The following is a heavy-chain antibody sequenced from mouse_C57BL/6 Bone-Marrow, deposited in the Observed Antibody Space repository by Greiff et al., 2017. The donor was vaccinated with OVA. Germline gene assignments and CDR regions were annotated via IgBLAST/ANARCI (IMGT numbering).Heavy chain of an antibody. CDR2: ISSGGSYT. CDR3: ASHRGPHYFDY. Sequence: EVKLVESGGDLVKPGGSLKLSCAASGFTFSSYGMSWVRQTPDKRLEWVATISSGGSYTYYPDSVKGRFTISRDNAKNTLYLQMSSLKSEDTAMYYWASHRGPHYFDYWGQGTTLTVSS. V-gene: IGHV5-6*01. D-gene: IGHD3-3*01. CDR1: GFTFSSYG. J-gene: IGHJ2*01.